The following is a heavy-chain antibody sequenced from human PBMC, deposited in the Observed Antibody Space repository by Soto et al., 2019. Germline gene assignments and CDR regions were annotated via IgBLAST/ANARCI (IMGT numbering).Heavy chain of an antibody. Sequence: QITLKESGPTLVKPTQTLTLTCTFSGFSVSTSGVGVAWIRQPPGKALEWLALIYWDDDKRYSPFLQSRVTITKDPSKHQVVLPLTHMDPVDTATYYCAQKGGRGARMDVWGQGTTVTVSS. D-gene: IGHD2-15*01. CDR1: GFSVSTSGVG. CDR2: IYWDDDK. CDR3: AQKGGRGARMDV. J-gene: IGHJ6*02. V-gene: IGHV2-5*02.